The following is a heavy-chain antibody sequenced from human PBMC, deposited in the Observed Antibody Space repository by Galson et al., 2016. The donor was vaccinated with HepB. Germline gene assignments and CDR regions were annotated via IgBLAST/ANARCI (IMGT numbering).Heavy chain of an antibody. J-gene: IGHJ4*02. V-gene: IGHV4-34*01. CDR2: INHLENT. Sequence: SETLSLTCAVSGGSFTAYYWSWVRQPPGKGLEWIGQINHLENTNSNPSLKSRLTISVDTSQSQFSLRLSSVTAADTAIYYGARHGGTGYNYGYFDHWGQGTLVTVSS. CDR3: ARHGGTGYNYGYFDH. D-gene: IGHD5-18*01. CDR1: GGSFTAYY.